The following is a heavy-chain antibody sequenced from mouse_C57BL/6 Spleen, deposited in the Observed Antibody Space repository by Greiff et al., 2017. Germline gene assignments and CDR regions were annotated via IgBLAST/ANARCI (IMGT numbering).Heavy chain of an antibody. CDR2: IYPSDSET. V-gene: IGHV1-61*01. CDR3: ARDSSGYFDY. CDR1: GYTFTSYW. J-gene: IGHJ2*01. Sequence: VHLVESGAELVRPGSSVKLSCKASGYTFTSYWMDWVKQRPGQGLEWIGNIYPSDSETHYNQKFKDKATLTVDKSSSTAYMQLSSLTSEDSAVYYCARDSSGYFDYWGQGTTLTVSS. D-gene: IGHD3-2*02.